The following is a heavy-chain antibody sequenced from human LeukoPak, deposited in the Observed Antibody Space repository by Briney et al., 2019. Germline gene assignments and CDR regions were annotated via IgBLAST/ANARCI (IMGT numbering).Heavy chain of an antibody. CDR3: ARRGGSYYYYGMDV. Sequence: PSETLSLTCTVSGGSISSSSYYWGWIRQPPGKGLEWIGSIYYSGITYYNPSLKSRVTISVDTSRNQFSLKLISVTAADTAVYYCARRGGSYYYYGMDVWGQGTTVTVSS. J-gene: IGHJ6*02. CDR2: IYYSGIT. V-gene: IGHV4-39*01. D-gene: IGHD1-26*01. CDR1: GGSISSSSYY.